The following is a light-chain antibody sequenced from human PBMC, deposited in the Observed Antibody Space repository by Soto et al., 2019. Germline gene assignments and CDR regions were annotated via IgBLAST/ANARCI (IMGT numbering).Light chain of an antibody. CDR3: QQRKNWPPLT. V-gene: IGKV3-11*01. CDR1: QSVSSY. CDR2: DAT. Sequence: EIVLTQSPATLSVSPGERATLSCRASQSVSSYLAWYQQKPGQAPRLLIYDATNRATGIPSRFSGSGSGTDFTLPISSLEPEDFAVYYCQQRKNWPPLTFGGGTKVEIK. J-gene: IGKJ4*01.